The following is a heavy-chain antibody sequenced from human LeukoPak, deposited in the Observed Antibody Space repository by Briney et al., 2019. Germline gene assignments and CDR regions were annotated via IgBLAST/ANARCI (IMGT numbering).Heavy chain of an antibody. CDR2: ISISGDDT. Sequence: GGSLRLSCATSGFSFSSHAMTWVRQAPGEGLEWLSAISISGDDTYYADSVKVRFAISRDNSKNTLYLQMNSLSADDTAMYYCANEIRPNDYWGQGTLVTVSS. CDR1: GFSFSSHA. CDR3: ANEIRPNDY. D-gene: IGHD4-17*01. V-gene: IGHV3-23*01. J-gene: IGHJ4*02.